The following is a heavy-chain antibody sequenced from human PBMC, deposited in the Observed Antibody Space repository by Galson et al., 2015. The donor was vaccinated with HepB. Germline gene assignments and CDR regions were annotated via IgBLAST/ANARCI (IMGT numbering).Heavy chain of an antibody. D-gene: IGHD3-22*01. J-gene: IGHJ4*02. CDR3: ARRGTSSGYYYADY. CDR2: MKQDGSNE. Sequence: ALRLSCAASGFTFHNYWMNWVRHTPGTGLEWVASMKQDGSNEDYADSVKGRFTISRDNAKNTLYLEINSVRAEDTAVYYCARRGTSSGYYYADYWGQGTLVTVSS. V-gene: IGHV3-7*01. CDR1: GFTFHNYW.